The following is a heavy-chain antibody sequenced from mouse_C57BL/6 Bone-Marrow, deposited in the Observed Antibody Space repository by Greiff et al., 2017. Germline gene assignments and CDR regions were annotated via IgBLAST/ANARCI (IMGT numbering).Heavy chain of an antibody. CDR2: ILPGSGST. V-gene: IGHV1-9*01. Sequence: QVQLQQSGAELMKPGASVKLSCKATGYTFTGYWLEWVKQRPGHGLEWIGEILPGSGSTNYNEKFKSKATLTVDTSSSTAYMQLSSLTSEDSAVYYCARPYYSNYWYFDVWGTGTTVTVSS. J-gene: IGHJ1*03. CDR3: ARPYYSNYWYFDV. CDR1: GYTFTGYW. D-gene: IGHD2-5*01.